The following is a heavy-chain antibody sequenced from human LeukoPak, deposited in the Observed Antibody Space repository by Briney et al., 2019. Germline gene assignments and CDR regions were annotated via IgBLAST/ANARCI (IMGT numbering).Heavy chain of an antibody. CDR1: GGSFSGYY. Sequence: SETLSLTCAVYGGSFSGYYWSWIRQPPGKGLEWIGEINHSGSTNYNPSLKSRVTISVDTSKNQFSLKLSSVTAADTAVYYCARATDDFWSGYKSDPWGQGTLVTVSS. CDR2: INHSGST. V-gene: IGHV4-34*01. D-gene: IGHD3-3*01. J-gene: IGHJ5*02. CDR3: ARATDDFWSGYKSDP.